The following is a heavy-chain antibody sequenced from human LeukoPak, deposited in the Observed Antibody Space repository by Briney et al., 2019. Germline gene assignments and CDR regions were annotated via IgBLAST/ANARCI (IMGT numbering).Heavy chain of an antibody. Sequence: GGSLRLSCAASGFTFSSHGMSWVRQAPGRGLEWVSGISNGGTNTYYTDSVKGRFTISRDNSRNTLYLQMNSLRADDTARYYCAKDFVYGSRFPRPLDYWGQGTLVTVSS. CDR3: AKDFVYGSRFPRPLDY. CDR1: GFTFSSHG. CDR2: ISNGGTNT. V-gene: IGHV3-23*01. J-gene: IGHJ4*02. D-gene: IGHD3-3*01.